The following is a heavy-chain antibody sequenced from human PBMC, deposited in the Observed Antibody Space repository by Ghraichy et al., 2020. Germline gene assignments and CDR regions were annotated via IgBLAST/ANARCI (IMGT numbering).Heavy chain of an antibody. CDR1: GFTISNNY. J-gene: IGHJ4*02. D-gene: IGHD6-19*01. Sequence: GGSLRLSCAASGFTISNNYMSWVRQAPGRGLEWVSAIYIGGDTYYAESVKGRFTISRDNSKNTLYLQMDSLRAEDTAVYYCARAPGGWNFESWGQGTLVTVSS. CDR3: ARAPGGWNFES. CDR2: IYIGGDT. V-gene: IGHV3-53*01.